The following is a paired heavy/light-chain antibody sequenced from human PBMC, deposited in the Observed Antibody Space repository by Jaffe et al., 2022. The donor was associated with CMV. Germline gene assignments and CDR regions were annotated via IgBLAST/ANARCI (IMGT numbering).Heavy chain of an antibody. CDR2: ISSRSTYI. Sequence: EVQLVESGGGLVEPGGSLRLSCTASGFTFSDYTINWVRQAPGKGLEWVSSISSRSTYINYADSLKGRFTISRDNAKRSVYLQMNSLEAEDTAVYYCARDRDVGNYDYALRDVLDIWGQGTMVTVSS. D-gene: IGHD3-16*01. CDR3: ARDRDVGNYDYALRDVLDI. CDR1: GFTFSDYT. V-gene: IGHV3-21*01. J-gene: IGHJ3*02.
Light chain of an antibody. CDR1: QGISNY. Sequence: DIQMTQSPSSLSASVGDRITITCRASQGISNYLAWFQQKPGEAPKSLIYAASTLQRGVPSKFSGSGSGTDFTLTISSLQPEDFATYYCQHYYTYPFTFGQGTRLDIK. CDR2: AAS. CDR3: QHYYTYPFT. J-gene: IGKJ5*01. V-gene: IGKV1-16*02.